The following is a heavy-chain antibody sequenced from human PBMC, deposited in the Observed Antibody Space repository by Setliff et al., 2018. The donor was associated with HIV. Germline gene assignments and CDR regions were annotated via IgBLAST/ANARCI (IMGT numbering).Heavy chain of an antibody. D-gene: IGHD5-12*01. CDR3: ARQPRWLHFPRYFDY. CDR1: GGSISSYY. CDR2: IYYSGST. J-gene: IGHJ4*03. Sequence: PSETLSLTCTVSGGSISSYYWSWIRQPPGKGLEWIGYIYYSGSTNYNPSLKSRVTISVDTSKNQFSLKLSSVTGADTAVYYCARQPRWLHFPRYFDYWGKGTTVTVS. V-gene: IGHV4-59*08.